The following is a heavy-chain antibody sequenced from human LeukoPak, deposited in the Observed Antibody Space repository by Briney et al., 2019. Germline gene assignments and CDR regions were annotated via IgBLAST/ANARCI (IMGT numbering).Heavy chain of an antibody. CDR2: MNPNSGNT. Sequence: ASVKVSCKASGYTFTSYVINWVRQATGQGLEWMGWMNPNSGNTGYAQKFQGRVTMTRNTSISTAYMELSSLRSEDTAVYYCASMKRITIFGVVIPRYYYYGMDVWGQGTTVTVSS. D-gene: IGHD3-3*01. J-gene: IGHJ6*02. CDR1: GYTFTSYV. CDR3: ASMKRITIFGVVIPRYYYYGMDV. V-gene: IGHV1-8*01.